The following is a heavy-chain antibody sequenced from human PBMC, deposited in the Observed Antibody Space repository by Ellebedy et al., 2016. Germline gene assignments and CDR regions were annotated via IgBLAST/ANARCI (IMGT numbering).Heavy chain of an antibody. J-gene: IGHJ4*02. CDR2: LSYDGSHK. Sequence: GESLKISCTASGFTFSNYGMHWVRQAPGKGLEWVAVLSYDGSHKYYADSVQGRFTISRDISQNTLFLQMNSLRTEDTALYYCARDLSMAALDWGQGTLVTVSS. CDR3: ARDLSMAALD. D-gene: IGHD5-24*01. CDR1: GFTFSNYG. V-gene: IGHV3-30*03.